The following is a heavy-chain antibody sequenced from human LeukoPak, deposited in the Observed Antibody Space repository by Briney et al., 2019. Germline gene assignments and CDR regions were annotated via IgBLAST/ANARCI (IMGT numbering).Heavy chain of an antibody. CDR1: GYSISARYC. Sequence: SETLSLTCNVSGYSISARYCWGWMRQPPGKGLEWIGCFYHSGTTYRNLALKSRVTISADTSTNQVSLKLTSVSAADTAVYYCARFRRGDFAIDFWGQGTLVSVSP. V-gene: IGHV4-38-2*02. CDR2: FYHSGTT. CDR3: ARFRRGDFAIDF. J-gene: IGHJ4*02. D-gene: IGHD3-3*01.